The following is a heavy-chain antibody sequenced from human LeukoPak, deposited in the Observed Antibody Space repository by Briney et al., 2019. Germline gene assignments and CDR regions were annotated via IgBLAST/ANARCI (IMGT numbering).Heavy chain of an antibody. V-gene: IGHV3-66*02. CDR1: ALRLRIVY. D-gene: IGHD1-26*01. CDR3: ARDPWQGSTTLH. Sequence: GRSMSLASVPAALRLRIVYIGWDSQVPREVRGWDSLLYSDDSAYYPDSVKGRFTISRDNSKSTLHLQMDTLRTEDTAMYYCARDPWQGSTTLHWGQGIMVTVSS. CDR2: LYSDDSA. J-gene: IGHJ4*02.